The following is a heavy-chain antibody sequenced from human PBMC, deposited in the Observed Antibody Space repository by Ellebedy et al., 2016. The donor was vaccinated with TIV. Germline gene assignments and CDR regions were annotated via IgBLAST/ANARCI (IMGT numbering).Heavy chain of an antibody. CDR2: ISGTGGST. V-gene: IGHV3-23*01. D-gene: IGHD3-10*01. CDR1: GFTVGNNY. Sequence: GGSLRLSXAASGFTVGNNYMSWVRQAPGKGLEWVSVISGTGGSTYYADSVKGRLTISRDNSKKTLYLQMKGLRADDTAIYYCAKYEWFGDLRSYGMDVWGQGTTVTVSS. CDR3: AKYEWFGDLRSYGMDV. J-gene: IGHJ6*02.